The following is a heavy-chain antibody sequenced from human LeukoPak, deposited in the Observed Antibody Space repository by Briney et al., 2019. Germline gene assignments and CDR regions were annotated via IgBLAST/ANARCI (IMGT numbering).Heavy chain of an antibody. V-gene: IGHV3-53*05. CDR1: GFTVSSNY. Sequence: GGSLRLSCAASGFTVSSNYMNWVRQAPGKGLEWVSVIYSDGTTYYADSVKGRFTISRDNSKNTLYLQMSSLRADDTAVYYCVKDRSIAAPNNDFFDSWGQGALVTVSS. CDR2: IYSDGTT. CDR3: VKDRSIAAPNNDFFDS. D-gene: IGHD6-6*01. J-gene: IGHJ4*02.